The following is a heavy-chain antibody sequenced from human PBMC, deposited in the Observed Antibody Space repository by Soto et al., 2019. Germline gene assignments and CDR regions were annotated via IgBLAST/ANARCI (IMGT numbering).Heavy chain of an antibody. D-gene: IGHD5-18*01. V-gene: IGHV3-30*18. CDR3: AKAKLQLWLVGGDS. CDR2: ISSDGSDK. CDR1: GFTFSSCG. J-gene: IGHJ4*02. Sequence: QVQLVESGGGVVQPGRSLRLSCVASGFTFSSCGMHWVRQAPGKGLEWVAIISSDGSDKHYADSVKGRFTISRDNSKNTLELQMNSLRAEDTAVYYCAKAKLQLWLVGGDSWGQGTLVTVSS.